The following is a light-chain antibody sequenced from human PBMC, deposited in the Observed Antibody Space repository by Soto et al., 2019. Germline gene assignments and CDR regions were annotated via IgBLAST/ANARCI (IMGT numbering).Light chain of an antibody. V-gene: IGKV1-9*01. CDR2: GAS. CDR3: QQLNTYPRT. CDR1: QGISSF. Sequence: IQLTQSPSSLSASVGDRVTITCRASQGISSFLAWYQQKPGKATHLLIYGASTLQSGVPSRFSGSGSGTDFTLTIASLQPEDFATYYCQQLNTYPRTFGPGTKVEVK. J-gene: IGKJ1*01.